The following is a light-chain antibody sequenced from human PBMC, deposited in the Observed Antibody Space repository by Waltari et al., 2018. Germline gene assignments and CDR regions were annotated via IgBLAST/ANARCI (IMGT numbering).Light chain of an antibody. Sequence: QSALTQPPSASGSPGQSVTISCTRTRSDVGGYDYVSWYQQHPRKAPKLIIYEFNKQPSGVPNRFSGSRSGNTASLTVSGLRPEDEADYYCSSYAGSNRVIFGGGTKLTVL. V-gene: IGLV2-8*01. J-gene: IGLJ2*01. CDR3: SSYAGSNRVI. CDR2: EFN. CDR1: RSDVGGYDY.